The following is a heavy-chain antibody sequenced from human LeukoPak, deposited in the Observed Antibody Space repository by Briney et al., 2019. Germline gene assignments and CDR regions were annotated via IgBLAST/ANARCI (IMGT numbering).Heavy chain of an antibody. D-gene: IGHD4-17*01. CDR2: INAGNGNT. CDR1: GYTCTTYS. J-gene: IGHJ5*02. Sequence: ASVRVSCKASGYTCTTYSIHAVRQAAGQGLEWMGWINAGNGNTEYSQKFQNRLTIFRDTSATTAYMELRSLKSEDTAVYYCARVPTVTNWFDPWGQGTLVTVSS. V-gene: IGHV1-3*01. CDR3: ARVPTVTNWFDP.